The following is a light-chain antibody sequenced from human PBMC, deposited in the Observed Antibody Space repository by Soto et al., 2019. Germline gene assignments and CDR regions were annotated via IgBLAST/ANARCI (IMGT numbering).Light chain of an antibody. Sequence: DIQMTQSPSSLSASVGDRVTITCRASQSISSWLAWYQQKPGKAPKLLIYKASTLKSGVPSRFSGSGFGTDFTLTISSLQPEDFATYYCQQYNSYPITFGQGTRLEIK. CDR2: KAS. CDR1: QSISSW. V-gene: IGKV1-5*03. CDR3: QQYNSYPIT. J-gene: IGKJ5*01.